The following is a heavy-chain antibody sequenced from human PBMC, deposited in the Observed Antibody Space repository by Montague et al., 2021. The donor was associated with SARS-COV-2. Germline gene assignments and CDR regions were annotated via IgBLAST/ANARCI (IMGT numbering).Heavy chain of an antibody. CDR1: GGSISSSS. D-gene: IGHD6-13*01. CDR3: ARHGYIAAAYYYYGMDV. Sequence: SETLSLTCTVSGGSISSSSWGWIRQPPGKGLEWIGYISFTGSTNYNPSLKSRVTISVDTSNNQFSLNLSSVTAADTAVYYCARHGYIAAAYYYYGMDVWGQGTTVTVSS. CDR2: ISFTGST. J-gene: IGHJ6*02. V-gene: IGHV4-59*08.